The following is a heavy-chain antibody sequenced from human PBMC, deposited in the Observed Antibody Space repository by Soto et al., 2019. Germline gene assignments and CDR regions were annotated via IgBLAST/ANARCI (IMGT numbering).Heavy chain of an antibody. Sequence: EVQLVESGGGLAQPGGSLRLSCAASGFTFSSYWMSWVRQAPGKGLEWVANIKQDGSEKYYVDSVKGRFTISRDNAKNSLYLQMNSLRAEDTAVYYCARGAEDSSGWYYFDYWGQGTLVTVSS. V-gene: IGHV3-7*05. CDR1: GFTFSSYW. CDR2: IKQDGSEK. CDR3: ARGAEDSSGWYYFDY. J-gene: IGHJ4*02. D-gene: IGHD6-19*01.